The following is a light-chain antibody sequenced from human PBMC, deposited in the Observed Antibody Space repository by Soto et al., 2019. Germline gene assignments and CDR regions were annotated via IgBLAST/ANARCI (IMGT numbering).Light chain of an antibody. CDR3: CSNDGSYTFH. J-gene: IGLJ2*01. Sequence: QSALTQPRSVSGSPGQSVTISCTGTSSDVGGDNYVSWYQHHPGKAPKLIIYDVSQRPSGVPDRFSGSKSGNTASLTISGLQAEDEADYYCCSNDGSYTFHFGGGTKLTVL. CDR2: DVS. V-gene: IGLV2-11*01. CDR1: SSDVGGDNY.